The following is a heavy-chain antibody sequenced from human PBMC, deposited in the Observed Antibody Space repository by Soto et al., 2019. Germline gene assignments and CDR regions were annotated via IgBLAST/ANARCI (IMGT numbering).Heavy chain of an antibody. J-gene: IGHJ4*02. CDR1: GYIFSGYG. CDR2: ISAYNGNK. D-gene: IGHD3-10*01. Sequence: QVPLVQSGAEVKKPGASVKVSCKASGYIFSGYGINWVRQVPGQGLEWMGWISAYNGNKNYAQKFQGRVTMTTDTSTSTAYMELRSLRSDDTAVYCCVRDLDGSGSYYTDYWGQGSLVTVSS. CDR3: VRDLDGSGSYYTDY. V-gene: IGHV1-18*01.